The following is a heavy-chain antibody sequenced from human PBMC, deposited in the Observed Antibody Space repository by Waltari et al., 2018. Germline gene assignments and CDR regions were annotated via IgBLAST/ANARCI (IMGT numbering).Heavy chain of an antibody. Sequence: QVQLQQWGAGLLKPSETLSLTCAVYGGSFSGYYWSWIRQPPGKGLEWIGEINHSGSTNYNPSLKSRVTISVDTSKNQFSLKLSSVTAADTAVYYCARGPRCGGDCRYFDLWGRDTLVTVSS. J-gene: IGHJ2*01. CDR3: ARGPRCGGDCRYFDL. CDR1: GGSFSGYY. D-gene: IGHD2-21*01. V-gene: IGHV4-34*01. CDR2: INHSGST.